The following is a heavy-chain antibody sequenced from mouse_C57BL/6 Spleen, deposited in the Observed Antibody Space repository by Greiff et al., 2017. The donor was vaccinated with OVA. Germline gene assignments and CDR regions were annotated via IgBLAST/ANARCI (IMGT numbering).Heavy chain of an antibody. Sequence: HVQLQQSGAELARPGASVRMSCKASGYTFTSYTMHWVKQRPGQGLEWIGYINPSSGYTKYNQKFKDKATLTADKSSSTAYMQLSSLTSEDSAVYYCAREGLTTVVATRGYFDYWGQGTTLTVSS. CDR2: INPSSGYT. CDR1: GYTFTSYT. J-gene: IGHJ2*01. D-gene: IGHD1-1*01. CDR3: AREGLTTVVATRGYFDY. V-gene: IGHV1-4*01.